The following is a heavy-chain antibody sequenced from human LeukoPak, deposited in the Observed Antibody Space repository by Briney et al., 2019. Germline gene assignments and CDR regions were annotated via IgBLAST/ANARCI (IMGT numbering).Heavy chain of an antibody. D-gene: IGHD6-13*01. CDR1: GFTFSNYA. J-gene: IGHJ4*02. Sequence: PGGSLRLSCSASGFTFSNYAMHWVRQAPGKGLEYVSAISSNGGSTYYADSVKGRFTISRDNAKNSLSLQMNSLRAEDTAVYYCARGSYSSSWYIDYWGQGTLVTVSS. V-gene: IGHV3-64*04. CDR2: ISSNGGST. CDR3: ARGSYSSSWYIDY.